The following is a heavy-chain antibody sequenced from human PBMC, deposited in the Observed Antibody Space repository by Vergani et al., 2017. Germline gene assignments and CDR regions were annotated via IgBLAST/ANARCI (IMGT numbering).Heavy chain of an antibody. V-gene: IGHV3-30*18. D-gene: IGHD6-13*01. CDR3: AKAWGYSSSWYLYYYYGMDV. CDR2: ISYDGSNK. CDR1: GGTFSSYG. Sequence: QVQLVQSGAEVKKPGSSVKVSCKASGGTFSSYGMHWVRQAPGKGLEWVAVISYDGSNKYYADSVKGRFTISRDNSKNTLYLQMNSLRAEDTAVYYCAKAWGYSSSWYLYYYYGMDVWGQGTTVTVSS. J-gene: IGHJ6*02.